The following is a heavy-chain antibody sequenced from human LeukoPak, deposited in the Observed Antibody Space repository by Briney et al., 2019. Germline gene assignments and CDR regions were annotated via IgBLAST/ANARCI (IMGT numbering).Heavy chain of an antibody. D-gene: IGHD6-19*01. CDR3: ARVGSGWYGVSYFDY. V-gene: IGHV4-59*01. CDR2: IYYSGST. J-gene: IGHJ4*02. CDR1: GGSIGSYL. Sequence: SETLSLTCTVSGGSIGSYLWSWIRQPPGKGLEWIGYIYYSGSTNYNPSLKSRVTISVDTSKNQFSLKLSSVTAADTAVYYCARVGSGWYGVSYFDYWGQGTLVTVSS.